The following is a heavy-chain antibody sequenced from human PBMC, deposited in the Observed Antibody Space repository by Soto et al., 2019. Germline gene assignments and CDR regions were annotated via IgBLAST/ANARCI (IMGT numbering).Heavy chain of an antibody. CDR2: FLPVFTTA. Sequence: QVQLVQSGAEVKKPGSSVKVSCKASGGSFSTYGISWVRQAPGQGLEWMGGFLPVFTTAKYAQKFQGRVSITADESTSTAYMELSSLRYESPSVYFGARDGVYVSSTTVRQGALDICCQGTVVTVSS. CDR3: ARDGVYVSSTTVRQGALDI. V-gene: IGHV1-69*01. J-gene: IGHJ3*02. D-gene: IGHD3-10*01. CDR1: GGSFSTYG.